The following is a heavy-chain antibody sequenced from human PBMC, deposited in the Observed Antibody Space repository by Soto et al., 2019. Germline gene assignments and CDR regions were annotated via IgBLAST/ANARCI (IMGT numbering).Heavy chain of an antibody. CDR1: GYTFTSYA. J-gene: IGHJ6*02. D-gene: IGHD3-3*01. V-gene: IGHV1-3*01. Sequence: QVQLVQSGAEVKKPGASVKVSCKASGYTFTSYAMHWVRQAPGQRREWMGWINAGNGNTKYLQKFQGRVNITRDTSASTAYMELSSLRSEDTAVYYCARVRISGVGDGMDVWCQGTKVTVSS. CDR3: ARVRISGVGDGMDV. CDR2: INAGNGNT.